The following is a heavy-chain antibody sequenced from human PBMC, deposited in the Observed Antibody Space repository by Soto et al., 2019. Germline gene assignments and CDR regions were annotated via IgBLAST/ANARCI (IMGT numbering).Heavy chain of an antibody. Sequence: GGSLRLSCVVSGFTVNSNYMAWVHQAPGKGPEWVSSIYGGGNIFYADPVKGRFTISRDTSKNTLYLQMDNLRADDTAVYYCARSGTGFDFWGQGSQVTVSS. CDR2: IYGGGNI. J-gene: IGHJ4*02. D-gene: IGHD1-7*01. CDR1: GFTVNSNY. CDR3: ARSGTGFDF. V-gene: IGHV3-53*01.